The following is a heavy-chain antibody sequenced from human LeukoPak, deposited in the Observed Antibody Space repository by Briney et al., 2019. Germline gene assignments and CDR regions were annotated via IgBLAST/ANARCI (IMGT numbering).Heavy chain of an antibody. D-gene: IGHD3-10*01. J-gene: IGHJ3*02. V-gene: IGHV3-30*18. CDR2: ISYDGSDK. Sequence: PGGSLRLSCVASGFTFSSYGMHWVRQAPGKGLEWVAVISYDGSDKYYADSVKGRFTISRDNSKNTLYLQMNSLRAEDTAVYYSAKDQWVTMVRGVILAFDIWGQGTMVTVSS. CDR1: GFTFSSYG. CDR3: AKDQWVTMVRGVILAFDI.